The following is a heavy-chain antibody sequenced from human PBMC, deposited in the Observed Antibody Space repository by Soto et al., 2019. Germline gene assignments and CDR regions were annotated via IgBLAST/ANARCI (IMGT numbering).Heavy chain of an antibody. Sequence: EVQLVEAGGGLVEPGGSLGLSCTASGFSFTSAWMNWVRQAPGKGLEWVGRIKSEADGGTTAFTAPVKDSFTIAKDDAENTVAPHMNSLMTEDTAIYSCVGQITIYGLVFLHWGQGTPVTVSS. D-gene: IGHD3-3*01. CDR3: VGQITIYGLVFLH. CDR1: GFSFTSAW. J-gene: IGHJ4*02. V-gene: IGHV3-15*07. CDR2: IKSEADGGTT.